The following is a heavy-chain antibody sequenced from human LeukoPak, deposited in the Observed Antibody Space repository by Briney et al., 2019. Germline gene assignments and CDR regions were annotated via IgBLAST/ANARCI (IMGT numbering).Heavy chain of an antibody. V-gene: IGHV1-69*04. Sequence: SVKDSCKASGGTLSSYAISWVRQAPGQGLEWMGRIIPIFGIANYAQKFQGRVTITADKSTSTAYMELSSLRSEDTAVYYCARDLKTIFGVVIPYFDYWGQGTLVTVSS. D-gene: IGHD3-3*01. CDR3: ARDLKTIFGVVIPYFDY. CDR1: GGTLSSYA. J-gene: IGHJ4*02. CDR2: IIPIFGIA.